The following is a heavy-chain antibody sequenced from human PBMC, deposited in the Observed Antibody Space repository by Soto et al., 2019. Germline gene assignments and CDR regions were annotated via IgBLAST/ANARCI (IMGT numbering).Heavy chain of an antibody. D-gene: IGHD3-22*01. CDR2: IVVGSGNT. V-gene: IGHV1-58*01. CDR3: AADDYYDSSGYNL. J-gene: IGHJ5*02. CDR1: GFTFTSSA. Sequence: SVKVSCKASGFTFTSSAVQWVRQARGQRLEWIGWIVVGSGNTNYAQKFQERVTITRDMSTSAAYMELSSLRSEDTAVYYFAADDYYDSSGYNLWGQGTLVTVSS.